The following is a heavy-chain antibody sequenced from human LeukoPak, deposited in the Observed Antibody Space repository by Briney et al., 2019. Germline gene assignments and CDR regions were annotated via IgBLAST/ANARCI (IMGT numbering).Heavy chain of an antibody. Sequence: PWETLSLTCSVDTVNHYHWSWVRLSAGTGLEWIGRVHTTSGNTFANPSLWGRVTVSIDTTKNEFLLQLTSMTAADTAVYHCARELRNIGEYYFDYWGQGVPVTVSS. CDR2: VHTTSGNT. V-gene: IGHV4-4*07. D-gene: IGHD1-14*01. CDR1: DTVNHYH. CDR3: ARELRNIGEYYFDY. J-gene: IGHJ4*02.